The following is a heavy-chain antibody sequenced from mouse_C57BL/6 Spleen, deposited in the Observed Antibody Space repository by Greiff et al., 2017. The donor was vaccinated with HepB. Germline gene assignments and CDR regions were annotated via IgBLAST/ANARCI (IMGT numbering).Heavy chain of an antibody. CDR2: INPSTGGT. CDR3: ARGGPLDY. Sequence: EVKLVESGPELVKPGASVKISCKASGYSFTGYYMNWVKQSPEKSLEWIGEINPSTGGTTYNQKFKAKATLTVDKSSSTAYMQLKSLTSEDSAVYYCARGGPLDYWGQGTTLTVSS. J-gene: IGHJ2*01. CDR1: GYSFTGYY. V-gene: IGHV1-42*01.